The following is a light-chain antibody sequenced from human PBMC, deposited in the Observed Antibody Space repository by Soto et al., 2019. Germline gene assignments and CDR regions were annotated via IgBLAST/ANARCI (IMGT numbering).Light chain of an antibody. V-gene: IGKV1-39*01. J-gene: IGKJ1*01. CDR3: QQSYSTPRT. CDR2: AAF. Sequence: DIQMTQSPSSLSASVGDRVTIACRTSQSISNYLNGYQQKPGKAPKLLIYAAFSLQSGVPSRFSGSGSGTEVTLTVSSLQAEDFATYYCQQSYSTPRTCGQGTKVEIK. CDR1: QSISNY.